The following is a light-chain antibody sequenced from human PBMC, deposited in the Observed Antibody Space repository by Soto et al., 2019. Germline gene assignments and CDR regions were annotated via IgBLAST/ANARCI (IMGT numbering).Light chain of an antibody. CDR1: QSVSSN. V-gene: IGKV3-15*01. Sequence: EIVLTQSPGTLSLSPGERATLSCRASQSVSSNLAWYQQKPGQAPRLLIYGASTRATGIPARFSGSGSGTEFTLTISSLQSEDFAVYYCQQRSNRITFGQGTRLEIK. CDR2: GAS. CDR3: QQRSNRIT. J-gene: IGKJ5*01.